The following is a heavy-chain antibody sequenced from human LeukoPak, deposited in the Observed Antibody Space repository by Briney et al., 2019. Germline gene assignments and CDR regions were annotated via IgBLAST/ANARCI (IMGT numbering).Heavy chain of an antibody. D-gene: IGHD3-22*01. J-gene: IGHJ4*02. V-gene: IGHV3-23*01. CDR3: AKDRPNYYGSNGHYYRRDGDY. Sequence: GGSLRLSCAASGFTFSSYAMSWVRQSTGKGLVWVSSTSGDGGATYYSNSVKGRFTISRDNSRNTLYLQMNSLRAEDTAVYYCAKDRPNYYGSNGHYYRRDGDYWGQGTLVTVSS. CDR2: TSGDGGAT. CDR1: GFTFSSYA.